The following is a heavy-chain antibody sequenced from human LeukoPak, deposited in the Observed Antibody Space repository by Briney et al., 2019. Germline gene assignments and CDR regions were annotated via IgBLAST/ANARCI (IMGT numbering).Heavy chain of an antibody. CDR1: GYTFTSYG. V-gene: IGHV1-8*02. Sequence: ASVKVSCKASGYTFTSYGISWVRQATGQGLEWMGWMNPNSGKTGYAQKFQGRVIMTRNTSISTAYMELSSLKSEDTAVYYCARASYDSSGYVYFDYWGRGTLVTVSS. CDR3: ARASYDSSGYVYFDY. J-gene: IGHJ4*02. D-gene: IGHD3-22*01. CDR2: MNPNSGKT.